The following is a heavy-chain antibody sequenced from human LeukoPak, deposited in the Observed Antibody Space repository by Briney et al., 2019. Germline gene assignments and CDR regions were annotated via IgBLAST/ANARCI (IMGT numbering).Heavy chain of an antibody. CDR1: GYTFTSYG. CDR2: ISAYNGNT. J-gene: IGHJ6*04. Sequence: ASAKVSCKASGYTFTSYGISWVRQAPGQGLEWMGWISAYNGNTNYAQKLQGRVTMTTDTSTSTAYMELRSLRSDDTAVYYCARDTKALMVRGVMVGYYYYGMDVWGKGTTVTVSS. V-gene: IGHV1-18*04. D-gene: IGHD3-10*01. CDR3: ARDTKALMVRGVMVGYYYYGMDV.